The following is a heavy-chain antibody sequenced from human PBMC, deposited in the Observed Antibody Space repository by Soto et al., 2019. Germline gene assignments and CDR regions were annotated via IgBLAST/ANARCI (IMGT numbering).Heavy chain of an antibody. CDR1: GYTVISHS. CDR3: ERGECSVGATGYSDMDV. Sequence: SSVKVSCKSSGYTVISHSIIWVRQAPGQGLEWMGRISAYNGNTNYAQKLQGRVTMTTDTSTSTAYMELRSLRSDDTAVYYCERGECSVGATGYSDMDVWSKGTTVT. D-gene: IGHD1-26*01. V-gene: IGHV1-18*01. CDR2: ISAYNGNT. J-gene: IGHJ6*04.